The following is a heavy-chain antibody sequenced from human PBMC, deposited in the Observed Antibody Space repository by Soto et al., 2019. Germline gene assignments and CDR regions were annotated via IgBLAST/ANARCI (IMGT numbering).Heavy chain of an antibody. CDR1: GYSFTSYW. Sequence: GESLKISCKASGYSFTSYWIGWVRQMPGKGLEWMGMIYPGDSDTRYSPSFQGQVTISADKSIGTAYLQWSGLKASDTAMYYCARPREAGKNYYGMDVSGQGTTVTVSS. CDR2: IYPGDSDT. V-gene: IGHV5-51*01. D-gene: IGHD6-19*01. CDR3: ARPREAGKNYYGMDV. J-gene: IGHJ6*02.